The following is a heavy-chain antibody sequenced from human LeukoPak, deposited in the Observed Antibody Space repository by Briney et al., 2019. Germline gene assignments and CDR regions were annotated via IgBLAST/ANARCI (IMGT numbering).Heavy chain of an antibody. D-gene: IGHD5-12*01. J-gene: IGHJ4*02. CDR2: ISGSGGST. CDR3: AKPYSGYENFDY. V-gene: IGHV3-23*01. Sequence: PGGSLRLSCAASGFTFSSYAMSWVRQAPGKGLEWVSAISGSGGSTYYADSVKGRFTIYRDNSKNTLYLQMNSLRAEDTAVYYCAKPYSGYENFDYWGQGTLVTVSS. CDR1: GFTFSSYA.